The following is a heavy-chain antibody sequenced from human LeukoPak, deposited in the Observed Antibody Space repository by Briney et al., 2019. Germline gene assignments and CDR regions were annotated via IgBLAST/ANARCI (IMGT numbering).Heavy chain of an antibody. D-gene: IGHD3-10*01. CDR2: IYHSGST. V-gene: IGHV4-30-2*01. CDR1: GGFISSGGYS. Sequence: SETLSLTCAVSGGFISSGGYSWSWIRQPPGKGLEWIGYIYHSGSTYYNPSLKSRVTISVDRSKNQFSLKLSSVTAADTAVYYCAREAYYYGSGSYSSGAFDIWGQGTMVTVSS. CDR3: AREAYYYGSGSYSSGAFDI. J-gene: IGHJ3*02.